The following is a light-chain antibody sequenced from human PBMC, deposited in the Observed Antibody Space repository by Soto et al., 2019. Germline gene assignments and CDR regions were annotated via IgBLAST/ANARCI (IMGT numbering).Light chain of an antibody. J-gene: IGKJ1*01. CDR1: QSLGFRDGNIY. CDR2: KTS. V-gene: IGKV2-24*01. Sequence: DIVLTQTPLSLVVTLGQPASISCKSSQSLGFRDGNIYLNWLQQRPGQPPRLLIYKTSNRFSGVPDRFSGSGAGTEFTLKISKVEAEDVGVYYCAEAALLPHAFGQGTKVEIK. CDR3: AEAALLPHA.